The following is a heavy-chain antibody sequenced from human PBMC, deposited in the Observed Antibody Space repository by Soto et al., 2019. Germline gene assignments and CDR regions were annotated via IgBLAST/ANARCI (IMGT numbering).Heavy chain of an antibody. D-gene: IGHD2-2*01. CDR1: GYSFTSYW. J-gene: IGHJ5*02. CDR2: IYPGDSDT. Sequence: GESLKISCTGVGYSFTSYWIAWVRQTPGKGLEWMGIIYPGDSDTRYSPSFEGQVTISVDKSITTAYLQWSSLKASDTAMYYCARGYCTTTICDPWFDPWGQGTLVTVS. V-gene: IGHV5-51*01. CDR3: ARGYCTTTICDPWFDP.